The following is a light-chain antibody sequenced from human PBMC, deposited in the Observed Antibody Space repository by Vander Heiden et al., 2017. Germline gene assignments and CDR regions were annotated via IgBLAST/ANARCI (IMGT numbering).Light chain of an antibody. CDR1: RSISTW. J-gene: IGKJ1*01. V-gene: IGKV1-5*03. CDR2: KTS. CDR3: QQYNTYSPT. Sequence: DIQMTQSPSTLSASVGDRVTITYRASRSISTWLAWYQQKPGKALKLLIYKTSTLQSGVPSRVSGSGSGTEFTLTISSLQPDDFATYYCQQYNTYSPTFGQGTKVEIK.